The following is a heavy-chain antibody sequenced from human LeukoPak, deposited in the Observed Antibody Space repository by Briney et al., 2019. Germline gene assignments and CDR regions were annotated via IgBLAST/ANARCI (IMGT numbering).Heavy chain of an antibody. CDR3: ARFYCSSTSCRRTGPFDY. CDR1: GYSFTSYW. J-gene: IGHJ4*02. Sequence: GESLKISCKGSGYSFTSYWIGWVRQMPGKGLEWMGIIYPGDSDTRYSPSFQGQVTISADKSISTAYLQWSSLKASDTAMYYCARFYCSSTSCRRTGPFDYWGQGTLVTVSS. D-gene: IGHD2-2*01. V-gene: IGHV5-51*01. CDR2: IYPGDSDT.